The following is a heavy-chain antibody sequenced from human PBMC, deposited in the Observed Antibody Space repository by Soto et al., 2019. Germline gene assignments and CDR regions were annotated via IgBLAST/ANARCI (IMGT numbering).Heavy chain of an antibody. CDR2: IYYTGTT. D-gene: IGHD3-3*01. Sequence: TLSLTCTVSGASISSGGYYWSWVRQHSVQGLEWIGYIYYTGTTFYNPPLKSRVTISLDTSKNQFSLKLSSVTAADTAVYFCARAPPGFYGAFYGMDVWGQGTTVTVSS. CDR1: GASISSGGYY. J-gene: IGHJ6*02. V-gene: IGHV4-31*03. CDR3: ARAPPGFYGAFYGMDV.